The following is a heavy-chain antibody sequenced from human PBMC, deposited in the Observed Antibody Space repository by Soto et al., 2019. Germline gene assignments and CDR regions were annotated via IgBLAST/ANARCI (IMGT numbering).Heavy chain of an antibody. V-gene: IGHV3-30*18. Sequence: GGSLRLSCAASGFTFSSYGMHWVRQAPGKGLEWVAVISYDGSNKYYADSVKGRFTISRDNSKNTLYLQMNSLRAEDTAVYYCTKNPQGTAGDYWGQGTLVTVSS. D-gene: IGHD1-1*01. CDR2: ISYDGSNK. CDR3: TKNPQGTAGDY. CDR1: GFTFSSYG. J-gene: IGHJ4*02.